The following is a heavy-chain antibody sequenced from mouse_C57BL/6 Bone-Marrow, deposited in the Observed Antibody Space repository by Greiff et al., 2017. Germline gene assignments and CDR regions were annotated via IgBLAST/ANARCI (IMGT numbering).Heavy chain of an antibody. V-gene: IGHV1-63*01. J-gene: IGHJ1*03. D-gene: IGHD1-1*01. CDR3: ARSPPYYYGSSYGWYFDV. CDR1: GYTFTNYW. CDR2: IYPGGGYT. Sequence: VKLVESGAELVRPGTSVKMSCKASGYTFTNYWIGWAKQRPGHGLEWIGDIYPGGGYTNYNEKFKGKATLTADKSSSTAYMQFSSLTSEDSAIYYCARSPPYYYGSSYGWYFDVWGTGTTVTVSS.